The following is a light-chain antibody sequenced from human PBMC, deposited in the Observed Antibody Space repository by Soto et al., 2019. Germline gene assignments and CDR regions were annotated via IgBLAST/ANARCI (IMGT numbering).Light chain of an antibody. CDR2: DAS. CDR1: QSIGVW. J-gene: IGKJ1*01. CDR3: QQYDISSGT. V-gene: IGKV1-5*01. Sequence: DIQMTQSPSTLSSSVGDRVTITCRASQSIGVWLAWYQQKPGRAPKLLIYDASTLQRGVPSRFSGSGSGTEFTLNISSQQPEDFATYYCQQYDISSGTFGQGTKVEIK.